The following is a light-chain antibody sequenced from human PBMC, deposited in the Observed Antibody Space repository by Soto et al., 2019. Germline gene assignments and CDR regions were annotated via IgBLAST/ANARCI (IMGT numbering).Light chain of an antibody. CDR1: QDIRHF. V-gene: IGKV1-27*01. J-gene: IGKJ4*01. CDR3: QKYNTATRT. Sequence: IQMTQSPSALSASVGDRVTITCRASQDIRHFLAWYQHKPGRVPKLLIYAASTLQSGVPSRFSGSGSGTDFILTISSRQPEDAATYSCQKYNTATRTFGGGTTVEI. CDR2: AAS.